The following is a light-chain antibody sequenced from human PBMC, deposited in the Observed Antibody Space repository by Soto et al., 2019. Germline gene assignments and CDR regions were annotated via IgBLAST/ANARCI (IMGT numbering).Light chain of an antibody. J-gene: IGLJ2*01. CDR1: SSNIGAIYD. CDR2: GNS. V-gene: IGLV1-40*01. CDR3: QSYDSSLSAVV. Sequence: QAVVTQPPSVSGAPGQRVTISCTGSSSNIGAIYDVHWYQQLPGTAPKLLIYGNSNRPSGVPDRFSGSKSGTSASLAITGVQAEDEADYYCQSYDSSLSAVVFGGGTKLTVL.